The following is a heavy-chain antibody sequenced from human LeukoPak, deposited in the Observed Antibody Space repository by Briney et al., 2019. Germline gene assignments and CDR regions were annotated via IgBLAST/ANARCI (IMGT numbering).Heavy chain of an antibody. CDR2: IYSGGST. Sequence: QPGGSLRLSCAASGFTVSSNSMSWVRQAPGRGLEWVSVIYSGGSTYYADSVKGRFTISRDNSKNTLYLQMNSLRAEDTVVYYCARDYDGLDVWGKGTTVTVSS. D-gene: IGHD3-16*01. J-gene: IGHJ6*04. V-gene: IGHV3-53*01. CDR1: GFTVSSNS. CDR3: ARDYDGLDV.